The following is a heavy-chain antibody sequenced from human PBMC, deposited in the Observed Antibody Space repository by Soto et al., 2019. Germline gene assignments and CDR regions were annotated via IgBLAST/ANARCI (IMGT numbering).Heavy chain of an antibody. D-gene: IGHD6-6*01. CDR2: IYWDDDK. Sequence: QITLKESGPTLVNPTQTLTLTCTFSGFSFSTGGVGVGWARQPPGKTLEWLALIYWDDDKRYSPYLKSRLTITKDTSKNQVVLTMTNVDPVDTATYYCAHRLVDIRAFDMWGQGTVVTVSS. V-gene: IGHV2-5*02. CDR1: GFSFSTGGVG. J-gene: IGHJ3*02. CDR3: AHRLVDIRAFDM.